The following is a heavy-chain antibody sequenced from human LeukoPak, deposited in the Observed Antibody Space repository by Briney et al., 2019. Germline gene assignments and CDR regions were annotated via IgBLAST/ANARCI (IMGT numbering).Heavy chain of an antibody. D-gene: IGHD3-3*01. CDR1: GDSVSSNSAD. V-gene: IGHV6-1*01. CDR3: ARDSVGAPNYYYYGMDV. CDR2: TYYRSKWYN. Sequence: SQTLSLTCAISGDSVSSNSADWNWIRQSPSRGLEWLGRTYYRSKWYNDYAVSVKSRITINPDTSKNQFSLQLNSVTPEDTAVYYCARDSVGAPNYYYYGMDVWGQGTTVTVSS. J-gene: IGHJ6*02.